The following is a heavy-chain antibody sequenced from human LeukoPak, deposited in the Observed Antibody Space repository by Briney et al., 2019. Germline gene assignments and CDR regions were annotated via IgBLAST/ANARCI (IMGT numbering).Heavy chain of an antibody. CDR3: ARGVGDGIVVVVADTLDAFDI. CDR1: GGSFSGYY. CDR2: INHSGST. J-gene: IGHJ3*02. Sequence: SETLSLTCAVYGGSFSGYYWSWIRQPPGKGLEWIGEINHSGSTNYNSSLKSRVTISVDTSKNQFSLKLSSVTAADTAVYYCARGVGDGIVVVVADTLDAFDIWGQGTMVTVSS. D-gene: IGHD2-15*01. V-gene: IGHV4-34*01.